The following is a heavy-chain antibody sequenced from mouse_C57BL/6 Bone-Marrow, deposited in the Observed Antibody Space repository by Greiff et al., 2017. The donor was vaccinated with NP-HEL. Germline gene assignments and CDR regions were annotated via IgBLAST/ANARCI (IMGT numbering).Heavy chain of an antibody. J-gene: IGHJ4*01. CDR3: GRHEGY. CDR2: IRSKSNNYAT. Sequence: VQLKESGGGLVQPKGSLKLSCAASGFSFNTYAMNWVRQAPGKGLEWVARIRSKSNNYATYYADSVKDRFTITRNDSERMLYLQMNDVKTGDTAMYYGGRHEGYWGQGTSVTVSS. V-gene: IGHV10-1*01. CDR1: GFSFNTYA.